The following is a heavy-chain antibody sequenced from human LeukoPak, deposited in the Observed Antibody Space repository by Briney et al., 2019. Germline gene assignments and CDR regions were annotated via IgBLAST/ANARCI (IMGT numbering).Heavy chain of an antibody. CDR3: ARNTINWFDP. Sequence: SVKVSCKASGYTFTDYYMHWVRQAPGQGLEWMGWINPNSGGTNYAQKFQGRVSMTRDTSISTAYMELSRLRSDDTAVYYCARNTINWFDPWGQGVLVTVSS. CDR1: GYTFTDYY. V-gene: IGHV1-2*02. CDR2: INPNSGGT. J-gene: IGHJ5*02. D-gene: IGHD5-24*01.